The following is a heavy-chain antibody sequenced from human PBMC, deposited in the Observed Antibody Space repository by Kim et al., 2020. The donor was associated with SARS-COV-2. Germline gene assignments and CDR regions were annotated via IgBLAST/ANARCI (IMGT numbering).Heavy chain of an antibody. V-gene: IGHV4-31*03. CDR3: ASAQFLEWSTDAFDI. Sequence: SETLSLTCTVSGGSISSGGYYWSWIRQHPGKGLEWIGYIYYSGSTYYNPSLKSRVTISVDTDKNQFSLKLSSVTAADTAVYYCASAQFLEWSTDAFDIWGQGTMVTVSS. CDR2: IYYSGST. CDR1: GGSISSGGYY. J-gene: IGHJ3*02. D-gene: IGHD3-3*01.